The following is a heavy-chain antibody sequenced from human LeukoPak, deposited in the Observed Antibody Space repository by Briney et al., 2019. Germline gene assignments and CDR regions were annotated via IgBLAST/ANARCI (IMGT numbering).Heavy chain of an antibody. J-gene: IGHJ6*03. CDR1: GGSISSSSYY. V-gene: IGHV4-39*01. CDR3: ARLGCTNGVCYSQDSYYMDV. Sequence: SETLSLTCTVSGGSISSSSYYWGWIRQPPGKGLEWIGCINYSGSTYYNPSLKSRVTISVDTSKNQFSLKLSSLTAADTAVYYCARLGCTNGVCYSQDSYYMDVWGTGNPVSASS. CDR2: INYSGST. D-gene: IGHD2-8*01.